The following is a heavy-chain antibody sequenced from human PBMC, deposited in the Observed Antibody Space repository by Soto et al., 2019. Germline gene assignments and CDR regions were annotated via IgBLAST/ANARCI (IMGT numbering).Heavy chain of an antibody. Sequence: PSETLSLTCTVSGGSISSYYWSWIRQPPGKGLEWIGYIYYSGSTNYNPSLKSRVTISVDTSKNQFSLKLSSVTAADTAVYYCARAGGYGDYEPRFDYWGQGTLVTVSS. CDR3: ARAGGYGDYEPRFDY. CDR2: IYYSGST. J-gene: IGHJ4*02. V-gene: IGHV4-59*01. D-gene: IGHD4-17*01. CDR1: GGSISSYY.